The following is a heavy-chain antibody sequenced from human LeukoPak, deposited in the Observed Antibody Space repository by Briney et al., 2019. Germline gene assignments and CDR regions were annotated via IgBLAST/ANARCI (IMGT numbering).Heavy chain of an antibody. Sequence: PGGSLRLSRAASGFTFSSYAISWVRQAPGKGLEWVSAISGNGGSTYYADSVKGRFTISRDNSKNTLYLQMNSLRAEDTAVYYCAKPSSGKRSRDAFDIGGQGTMVTV. CDR3: AKPSSGKRSRDAFDI. J-gene: IGHJ3*02. CDR1: GFTFSSYA. CDR2: ISGNGGST. D-gene: IGHD6-19*01. V-gene: IGHV3-23*01.